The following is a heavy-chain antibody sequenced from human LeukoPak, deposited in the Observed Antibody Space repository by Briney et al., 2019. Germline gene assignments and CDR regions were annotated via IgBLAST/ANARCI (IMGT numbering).Heavy chain of an antibody. CDR1: GFTLYDYA. CDR2: ICWNSGSI. V-gene: IGHV3-9*01. Sequence: SGRSLRLSCSAPGFTLYDYAMHWVREAPGEGLEWGSGICWNSGSIGYADSVKGRFTISRDNAKNSLYLQMNSLRAEDTAVYYCARRDCDTIKCRGSNWFDPWGQGTLVTVSS. J-gene: IGHJ5*02. D-gene: IGHD3-22*01. CDR3: ARRDCDTIKCRGSNWFDP.